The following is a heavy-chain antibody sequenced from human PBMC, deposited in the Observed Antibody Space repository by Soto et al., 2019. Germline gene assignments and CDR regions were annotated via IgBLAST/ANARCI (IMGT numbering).Heavy chain of an antibody. V-gene: IGHV1-46*01. CDR1: GYTFTNYY. CDR2: INGSDGET. J-gene: IGHJ5*02. D-gene: IGHD3-22*01. Sequence: ASVKVSCKTSGYTFTNYYMHWVRQAPGQGLEWMGRINGSDGETTYAQKLQGRVTMTTDTSTSTAYMEVRSLRSDDTAVYYCAGDYYDSSGYSNWFDPWGQGTLVTVSS. CDR3: AGDYYDSSGYSNWFDP.